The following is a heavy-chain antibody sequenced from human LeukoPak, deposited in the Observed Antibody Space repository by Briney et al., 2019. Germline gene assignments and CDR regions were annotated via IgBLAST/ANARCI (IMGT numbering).Heavy chain of an antibody. V-gene: IGHV3-21*01. D-gene: IGHD6-13*01. Sequence: GGSLRLSCAASGFSFSSYSMYWVRQSPGKGLEWVSSIGSGSSSLYYADSVKGRFTISRDNAKNSLYLQMNSLRAEDTAVYYCASSTGYSSSWSDYWGQGTLVTVSS. CDR1: GFSFSSYS. CDR2: IGSGSSSL. J-gene: IGHJ4*02. CDR3: ASSTGYSSSWSDY.